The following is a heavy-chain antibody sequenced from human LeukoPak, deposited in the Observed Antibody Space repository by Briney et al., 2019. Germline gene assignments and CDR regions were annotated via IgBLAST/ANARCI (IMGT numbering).Heavy chain of an antibody. V-gene: IGHV3-30*04. Sequence: GVSLRLSCASSGFTFSPYAMHWVSQAPGKGLEWVAVISYDGCNKYYTDSVKGRFPISRDNSKNTLYLQMNSLRAEDTAVYYCARDEYYDILTGYSAFDIWGQGTMVTVSS. CDR3: ARDEYYDILTGYSAFDI. D-gene: IGHD3-9*01. CDR2: ISYDGCNK. CDR1: GFTFSPYA. J-gene: IGHJ3*02.